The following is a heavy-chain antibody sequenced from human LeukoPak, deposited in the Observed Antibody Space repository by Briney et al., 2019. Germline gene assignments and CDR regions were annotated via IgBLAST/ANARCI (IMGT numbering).Heavy chain of an antibody. Sequence: PGGSLRLSCAASGFTFSSYAMSWVRQGPGKGLEWDSTIRGNGDSTYYADSVKGRFTISRDNSKNTLYPQMSSLRAEDTALYYCAKGVQWEAPWFDPWGQGTLVTVSS. CDR3: AKGVQWEAPWFDP. V-gene: IGHV3-23*01. CDR1: GFTFSSYA. CDR2: IRGNGDST. J-gene: IGHJ5*02. D-gene: IGHD1-26*01.